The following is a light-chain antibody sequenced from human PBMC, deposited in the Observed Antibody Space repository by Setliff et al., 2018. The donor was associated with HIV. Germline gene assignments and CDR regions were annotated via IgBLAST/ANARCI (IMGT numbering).Light chain of an antibody. CDR1: SSDVGGYNY. CDR3: FSYADINNYV. V-gene: IGLV2-8*01. Sequence: QSALTQPPSASGSPGQSVTTSCTGTSSDVGGYNYVSWYQQHPGKAPKLIIFDVNKRPSGVPDRFSGSKSGNTASLAVSGLQAEDEADYYCFSYADINNYVFGTGTKVTVL. J-gene: IGLJ1*01. CDR2: DVN.